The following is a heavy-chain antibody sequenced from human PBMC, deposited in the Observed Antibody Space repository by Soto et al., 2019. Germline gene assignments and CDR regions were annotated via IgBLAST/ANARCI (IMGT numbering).Heavy chain of an antibody. CDR2: IVPIFGKT. V-gene: IGHV1-69*12. CDR1: GGTFSNYA. CDR3: ARVEAVAGLYNYHGLDV. J-gene: IGHJ6*02. Sequence: QVQLVQSGAEVKKPGSSVKVSCKVSGGTFSNYAIDWVRLAPGHGLEWMGGIVPIFGKTYYTQKFQGRATISADDSTTTAYLEMSSLRSEDTAMYYCARVEAVAGLYNYHGLDVWGQGTAVTVSS. D-gene: IGHD6-19*01.